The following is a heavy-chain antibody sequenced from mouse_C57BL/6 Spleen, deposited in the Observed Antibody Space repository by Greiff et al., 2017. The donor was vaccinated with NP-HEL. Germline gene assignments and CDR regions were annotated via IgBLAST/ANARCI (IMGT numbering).Heavy chain of an antibody. V-gene: IGHV5-17*01. CDR2: ISSGSSTI. CDR1: GFTFSDYG. J-gene: IGHJ3*01. D-gene: IGHD4-1*01. Sequence: EVHLVESGGGLVKPGGSLKLSCAASGFTFSDYGMHWVRQAPEKGLEWVAYISSGSSTIYYADTVKGRFTISRDNAKNTLFLQMTSLRSEDTAMYYCARDRGLGLFAYWGQGTLVTVSA. CDR3: ARDRGLGLFAY.